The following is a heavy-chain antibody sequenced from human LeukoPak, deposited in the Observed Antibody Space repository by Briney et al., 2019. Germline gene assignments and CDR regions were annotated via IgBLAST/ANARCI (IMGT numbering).Heavy chain of an antibody. J-gene: IGHJ6*03. D-gene: IGHD3-10*01. CDR3: ARSPPWVPSYMDV. V-gene: IGHV4-4*07. Sequence: SETLSLTCTVSGASISNYYWSWLRQPAGKGLEWIGRIYTSGSTNYNPSLKSRVTMSVDTSRNHFSLKLSSVTAADTAVYYCARSPPWVPSYMDVWGKGTTVTISS. CDR1: GASISNYY. CDR2: IYTSGST.